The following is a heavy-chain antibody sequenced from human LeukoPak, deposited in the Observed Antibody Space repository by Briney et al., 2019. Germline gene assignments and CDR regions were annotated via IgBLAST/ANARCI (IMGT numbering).Heavy chain of an antibody. V-gene: IGHV3-23*01. Sequence: GGSLRLSCAASGFTLSSYAMSWLRQAPGKGVEGVSAISGSGGNTYYADSVKGRFTISRDTPKNPRYLKMTSLRAGAPAVYYGAGERCLKLAGGGYFQHWGQGTLVTVSS. J-gene: IGHJ1*01. CDR1: GFTLSSYA. CDR2: ISGSGGNT. CDR3: AGERCLKLAGGGYFQH. D-gene: IGHD5-24*01.